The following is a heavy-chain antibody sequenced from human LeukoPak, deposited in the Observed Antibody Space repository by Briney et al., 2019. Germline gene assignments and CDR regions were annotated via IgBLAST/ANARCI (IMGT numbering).Heavy chain of an antibody. J-gene: IGHJ6*04. D-gene: IGHD3-10*01. Sequence: AGGSLRLSCAASGFTFSTYWMSWVRQAPGKGLEWVANVKQDGREKYYVDSVKGRFTISRDNAKNSLYLQMNSLRAEDTAVYYCARVLGSGYFYGMDVWDKGTTVTVSS. CDR2: VKQDGREK. V-gene: IGHV3-7*03. CDR1: GFTFSTYW. CDR3: ARVLGSGYFYGMDV.